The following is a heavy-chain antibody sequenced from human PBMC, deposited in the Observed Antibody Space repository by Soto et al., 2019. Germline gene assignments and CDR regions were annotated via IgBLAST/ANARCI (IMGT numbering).Heavy chain of an antibody. V-gene: IGHV3-33*01. CDR3: ARVDLYSYGFVGFDY. CDR1: GFTFSSYG. Sequence: QVQLVESGGGVVQPGRSLRLSCAASGFTFSSYGMHWVRQAPGKGLEWVAVIWYDGSNKYYADSVKGRFTISRDNSKNTLYLQMNSLRAEDTAVYYCARVDLYSYGFVGFDYWGQGTLVTVSS. J-gene: IGHJ4*02. CDR2: IWYDGSNK. D-gene: IGHD5-18*01.